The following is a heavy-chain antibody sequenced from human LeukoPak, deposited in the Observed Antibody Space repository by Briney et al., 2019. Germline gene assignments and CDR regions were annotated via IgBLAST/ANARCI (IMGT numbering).Heavy chain of an antibody. D-gene: IGHD6-6*01. CDR3: ASGSAQQLVAGPPSN. Sequence: GALGLSCAASGFTFSSYAMSWVPQIPGKGLEWVSGVSGNGGTTYYADSVKGRFTISRDNSKNTLYLQMNSLRAEDTAVYYCASGSAQQLVAGPPSNWGQGTLVTVSS. CDR2: VSGNGGTT. V-gene: IGHV3-23*01. J-gene: IGHJ4*02. CDR1: GFTFSSYA.